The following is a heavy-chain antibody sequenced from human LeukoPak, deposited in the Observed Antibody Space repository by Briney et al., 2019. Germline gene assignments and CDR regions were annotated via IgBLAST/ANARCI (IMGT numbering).Heavy chain of an antibody. CDR1: GGTFSSYA. D-gene: IGHD3-9*01. J-gene: IGHJ4*02. CDR2: IIPIFGTA. Sequence: SVKVSCTASGGTFSSYAISWVRQAPGQGLEWMGGIIPIFGTANYAQKFQGRVTITTDESTSTAYMELSSLRSEDTAVYYCARGGHDILTGYYFPLDYWGQGTLVTVSS. V-gene: IGHV1-69*05. CDR3: ARGGHDILTGYYFPLDY.